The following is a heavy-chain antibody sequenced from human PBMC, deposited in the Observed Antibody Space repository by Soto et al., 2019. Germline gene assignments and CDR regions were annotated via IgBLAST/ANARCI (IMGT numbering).Heavy chain of an antibody. CDR1: GFTFSSYA. J-gene: IGHJ4*02. CDR2: ISGSGGST. CDR3: AKAPQQQLYLFDY. Sequence: GESLKISCAASGFTFSSYAMSWVRQAPGKGLEWVSAISGSGGSTYYADSVKGRFTISRDNSKNTLYLQMNSLRAEDTAVYYCAKAPQQQLYLFDYWGQGTLVTVSS. D-gene: IGHD6-13*01. V-gene: IGHV3-23*01.